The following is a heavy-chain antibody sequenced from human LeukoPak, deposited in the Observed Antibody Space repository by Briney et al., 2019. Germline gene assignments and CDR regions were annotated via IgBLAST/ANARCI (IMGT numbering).Heavy chain of an antibody. J-gene: IGHJ4*03. Sequence: GGSLRLSCAASGFTFNSYGVIWVRQAPGKGLECVSNISGSGASTYYADSVKGRFTISRDKSKNSLHLHMSSLRGEDTAQYYCSKGAGKYSNSSSDFWGQGTLVTVSS. CDR1: GFTFNSYG. V-gene: IGHV3-23*01. D-gene: IGHD6-13*01. CDR2: ISGSGAST. CDR3: SKGAGKYSNSSSDF.